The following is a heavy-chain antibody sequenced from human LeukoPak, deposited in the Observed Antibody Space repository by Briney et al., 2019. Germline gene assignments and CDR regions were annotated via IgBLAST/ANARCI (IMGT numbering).Heavy chain of an antibody. CDR3: ANYGYRGFFDY. CDR2: IYYSGNT. J-gene: IGHJ4*02. CDR1: GVSISNNNYY. Sequence: SETLSLTCTVSGVSISNNNYYWGWIRQPPGKGLEWIGSIYYSGNTYYNPSLKSRVTISVDTSKNQFSLTLTSVTAADTAVYYCANYGYRGFFDYWGQGTLVTVSS. D-gene: IGHD5-24*01. V-gene: IGHV4-39*01.